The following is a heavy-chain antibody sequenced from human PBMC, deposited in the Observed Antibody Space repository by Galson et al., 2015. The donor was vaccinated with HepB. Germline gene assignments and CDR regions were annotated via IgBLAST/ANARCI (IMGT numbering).Heavy chain of an antibody. V-gene: IGHV5-51*01. CDR2: IYPGDSDT. Sequence: QSGAEVKKPGESLKISCKGSGSSFTSYWIGWVRQMPGKGLEWMGIIYPGDSDTRYSPSFQGQVTISADKSISTAYLQWSSLKASDTAMYYCARHGVYETYYYGSGSYNYGMDVWGQGTTVTVSS. J-gene: IGHJ6*01. CDR1: GSSFTSYW. CDR3: ARHGVYETYYYGSGSYNYGMDV. D-gene: IGHD3-10*01.